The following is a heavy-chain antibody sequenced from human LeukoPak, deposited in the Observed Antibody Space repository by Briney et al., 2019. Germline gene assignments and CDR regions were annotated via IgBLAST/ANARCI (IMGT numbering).Heavy chain of an antibody. V-gene: IGHV4-61*02. CDR3: ARVPTYEIAAARVGYAFDI. D-gene: IGHD6-13*01. CDR1: GGSNSSGSYY. CDR2: IYTSGTT. Sequence: SQTLSLTCTVSGGSNSSGSYYWTWIRQPAGKGLEWIGRIYTSGTTNYNPSLKSRVNTSIDTSKNQFSLKLTSVTAADTAVYYCARVPTYEIAAARVGYAFDIWGQGTMVTVSS. J-gene: IGHJ3*02.